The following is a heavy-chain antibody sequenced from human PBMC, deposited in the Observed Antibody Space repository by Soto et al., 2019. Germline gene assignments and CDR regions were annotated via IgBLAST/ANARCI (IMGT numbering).Heavy chain of an antibody. CDR2: INAGNGNT. V-gene: IGHV1-3*01. CDR1: GYTFTGYA. D-gene: IGHD6-19*01. CDR3: ARAVAVAADFDF. Sequence: ASVKVSCKASGYTFTGYAMHWVRQAPGQRLEWMGWINAGNGNTKYSQKFQGRVTITRDTSASTAYMELSSLRSEDTAVYYCARAVAVAADFDFWGQGNLVTLSS. J-gene: IGHJ4*02.